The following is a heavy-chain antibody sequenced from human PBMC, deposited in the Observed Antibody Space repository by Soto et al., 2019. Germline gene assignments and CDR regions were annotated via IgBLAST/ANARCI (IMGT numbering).Heavy chain of an antibody. J-gene: IGHJ4*02. CDR1: GGSISTYY. CDR3: ARATYYYDRSGYLYYFDY. V-gene: IGHV4-59*01. Sequence: QVQLQESGPGLVKPSETLSLTCTVSGGSISTYYWTWIRQPPGKGLELIGHIYYTGSTNYNPSLKSRVTVSVDTSKNPFALKLSSVTAADTAVYYCARATYYYDRSGYLYYFDYWGQGTLVTVSS. D-gene: IGHD3-22*01. CDR2: IYYTGST.